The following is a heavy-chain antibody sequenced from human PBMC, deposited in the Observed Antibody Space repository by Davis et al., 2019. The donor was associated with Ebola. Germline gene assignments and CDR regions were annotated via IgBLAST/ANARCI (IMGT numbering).Heavy chain of an antibody. J-gene: IGHJ4*02. CDR1: GFTFSSYA. D-gene: IGHD3-22*01. CDR3: TGYYYDNGALRTVDY. CDR2: ITWNSGRI. V-gene: IGHV3-9*01. Sequence: GGSLRLSCAASGFTFSSYAMSWVRQAPGKGLEWVSHITWNSGRIDYADSVKGRFTVSRDNTKNSLYLQMSSLRAEDTAMYYCTGYYYDNGALRTVDYWGQGTLVTVAS.